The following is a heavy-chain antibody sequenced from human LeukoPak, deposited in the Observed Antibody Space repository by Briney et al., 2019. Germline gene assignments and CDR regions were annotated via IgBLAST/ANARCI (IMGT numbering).Heavy chain of an antibody. CDR2: IWYDGSNK. CDR1: GFTFSSYG. V-gene: IGHV3-33*01. D-gene: IGHD3-9*01. Sequence: GGSLRLSCAASGFTFSSYGMHWVRQAPGKGLEWVAVIWYDGSNKYYADSVKGRFTVSRDNSKNMLYLQMNSLRPDDTAVYYCAREDILTGYPYFDYWGQGTLVTVSS. CDR3: AREDILTGYPYFDY. J-gene: IGHJ4*02.